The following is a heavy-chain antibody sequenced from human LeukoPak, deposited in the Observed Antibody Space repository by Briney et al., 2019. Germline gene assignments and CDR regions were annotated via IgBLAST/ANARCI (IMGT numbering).Heavy chain of an antibody. CDR1: GYTFTSYY. D-gene: IGHD2-21*02. CDR3: ARDGSGCGGDCFGWFDP. J-gene: IGHJ5*02. CDR2: INPSGGST. V-gene: IGHV1-46*01. Sequence: ASVTVSCKASGYTFTSYYMHWVRQAPGPGLEWMGIINPSGGSTTYAQKFQGRVTMTRDTSTSTVYMELSSLRSEDTAVYYCARDGSGCGGDCFGWFDPWGQGTLVTVSS.